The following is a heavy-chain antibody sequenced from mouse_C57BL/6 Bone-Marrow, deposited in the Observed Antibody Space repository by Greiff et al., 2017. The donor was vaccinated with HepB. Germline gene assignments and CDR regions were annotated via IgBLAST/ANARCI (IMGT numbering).Heavy chain of an antibody. J-gene: IGHJ2*01. CDR1: GYTFTNYW. CDR2: IYPGGGYT. D-gene: IGHD1-1*01. Sequence: QVTLKESGAELVRPGTSVKMSCKASGYTFTNYWIGWAKQRPGHGLEWIGDIYPGGGYTNYNEKFKGKATLTADKSSSTAYMQFSSLTSEDSAIYYCARWGTTYYFDYWGQGTTLTVSS. V-gene: IGHV1-63*01. CDR3: ARWGTTYYFDY.